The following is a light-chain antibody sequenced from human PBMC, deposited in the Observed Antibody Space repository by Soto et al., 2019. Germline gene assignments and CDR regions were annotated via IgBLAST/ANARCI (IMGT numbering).Light chain of an antibody. V-gene: IGLV2-18*02. CDR1: SSDVGSFNR. CDR2: EVI. J-gene: IGLJ3*02. Sequence: QSVLTQPPSVSGSPGQSVTISCAGTSSDVGSFNRVSWYQQPPGTAPRLMIYEVIYRPSGVPDRFAGSKSGNTASLTISGLQAEDEADYYCSSYTTSGTVVFGGGTQLTVL. CDR3: SSYTTSGTVV.